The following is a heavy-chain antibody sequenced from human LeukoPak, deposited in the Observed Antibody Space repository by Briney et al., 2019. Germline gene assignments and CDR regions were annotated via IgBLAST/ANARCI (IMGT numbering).Heavy chain of an antibody. Sequence: ASVKVSCKASGYTFTSYGISWVRQAPGQGLEWMGWISAYNGNTNYAQKVQGRVTMTTDTSRSTAYMELSSLRSEDTAVYYCASTPRYDFWSGPYAFDIWGQGTMVTVSS. CDR3: ASTPRYDFWSGPYAFDI. J-gene: IGHJ3*02. D-gene: IGHD3-3*01. CDR1: GYTFTSYG. V-gene: IGHV1-18*01. CDR2: ISAYNGNT.